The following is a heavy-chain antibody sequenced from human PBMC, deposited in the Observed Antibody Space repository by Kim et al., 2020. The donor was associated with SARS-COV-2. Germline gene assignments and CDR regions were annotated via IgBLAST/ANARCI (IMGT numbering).Heavy chain of an antibody. CDR3: ARANSGWYLLDS. CDR2: ISADGNTK. Sequence: GGSLRLSCAASGFTFSSFVMTWVRQAPGKGLEWVATISADGNTKFYADSVKGRFSISRDVSKDLVNLQLDTLRIEDTALYYCARANSGWYLLDSWGQGTLVTVSS. CDR1: GFTFSSFV. D-gene: IGHD6-13*01. J-gene: IGHJ4*02. V-gene: IGHV3-30*19.